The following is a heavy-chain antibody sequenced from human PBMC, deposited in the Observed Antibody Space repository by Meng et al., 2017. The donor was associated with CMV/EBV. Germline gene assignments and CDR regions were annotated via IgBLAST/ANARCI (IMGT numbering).Heavy chain of an antibody. CDR1: GLNFSDYY. CDR3: AGQITVAGRGVDY. CDR2: ISNSGKTN. J-gene: IGHJ4*02. D-gene: IGHD6-19*01. V-gene: IGHV3-11*01. Sequence: CVVSGLNFSDYYMSWIRQSPERGLEWISYISNSGKTNYYADSVKGRFTISRDNVKNSLYLQMNSLRAEDTATYYCAGQITVAGRGVDYWGQGALVTVSS.